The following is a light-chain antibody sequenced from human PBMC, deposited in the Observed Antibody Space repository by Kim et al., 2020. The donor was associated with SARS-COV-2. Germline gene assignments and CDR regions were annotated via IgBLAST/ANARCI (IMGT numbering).Light chain of an antibody. J-gene: IGKJ2*01. CDR1: QLVSSGN. V-gene: IGKV3-20*01. CDR3: QQYDTSLYT. Sequence: LSPVQSSSLYCRASQLVSSGNLAWYQQKPGQAPRLLIAGASSRATGVPDRFSGSGSGTDFTLTISRLEPEDFGVYYCQQYDTSLYTFGQGTKLEI. CDR2: GAS.